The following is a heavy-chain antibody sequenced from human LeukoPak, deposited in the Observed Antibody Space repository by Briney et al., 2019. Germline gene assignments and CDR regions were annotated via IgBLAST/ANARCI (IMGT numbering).Heavy chain of an antibody. J-gene: IGHJ4*02. CDR3: ACYDCGDY. D-gene: IGHD2-2*01. V-gene: IGHV7-4-1*02. Sequence: ASVKVSCKASGYTFTSYAMDWVRQAPEQGLEWMGWINTNTGGPTYAQAFTGRFVFSLDTSVSTAYLQISSLKAEDTAVYYCACYDCGDYWGQGTLVTVSS. CDR1: GYTFTSYA. CDR2: INTNTGGP.